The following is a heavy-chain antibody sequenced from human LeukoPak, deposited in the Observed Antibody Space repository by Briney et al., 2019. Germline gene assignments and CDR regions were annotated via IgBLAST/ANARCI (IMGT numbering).Heavy chain of an antibody. J-gene: IGHJ6*04. D-gene: IGHD6-13*01. CDR3: AKGYSSSWSAPDV. CDR2: LYDSGGTT. V-gene: IGHV3-23*01. Sequence: GGSLRLSCVASGLTFSSYAMTWVRQAPGKGLDWVADLYDSGGTTHYADSVKGRFTISRDNSKNTLYLQINSLRAEDTAVYYCAKGYSSSWSAPDVWGKGTTITVSS. CDR1: GLTFSSYA.